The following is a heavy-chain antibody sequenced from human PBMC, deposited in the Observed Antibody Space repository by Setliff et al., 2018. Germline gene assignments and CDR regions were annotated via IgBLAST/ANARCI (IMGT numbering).Heavy chain of an antibody. J-gene: IGHJ3*01. CDR3: ARDPLYRENLSRVFDF. V-gene: IGHV1-18*01. CDR2: ISPHNGKS. CDR1: GYTFTDYG. Sequence: ASVKVSCKASGYTFTDYGVSWVRQAPGLGLEWVGWISPHNGKSYSAPKFQDRVFLTTDTSTATAYMDLRSLRSDDTAVYYCARDPLYRENLSRVFDFWGQGTMVTVSS. D-gene: IGHD3-16*02.